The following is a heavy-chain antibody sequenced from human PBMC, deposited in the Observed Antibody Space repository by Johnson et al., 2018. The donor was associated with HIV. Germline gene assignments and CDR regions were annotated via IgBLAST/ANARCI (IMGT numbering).Heavy chain of an antibody. Sequence: VQLVESGGGVVQPGRSLRLSCAASGFTFSSYAMSWVRQAPGKGLECVANIKQDGSERYYADSVKGRFTISRDNAKNSLYLQMNSLRAEDTAGYYCARVTPYCGGDCYDAFDIWGQGTLVTVSS. CDR3: ARVTPYCGGDCYDAFDI. CDR2: IKQDGSER. J-gene: IGHJ3*02. D-gene: IGHD2-21*02. V-gene: IGHV3-7*01. CDR1: GFTFSSYA.